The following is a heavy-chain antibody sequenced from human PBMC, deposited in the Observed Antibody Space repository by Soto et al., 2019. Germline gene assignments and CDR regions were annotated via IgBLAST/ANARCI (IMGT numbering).Heavy chain of an antibody. CDR1: GFTFSSYA. D-gene: IGHD3-3*01. Sequence: GGSLRLSCAASGFTFSSYAMSWVRQAPGKGLEWVSAISGSGGSTYYADSVKGRFTISRDNSKNTLYLQMNSLRAEDTAVYYCALTPYYDFWSGYYPFDYWGQGTLVTVSS. CDR3: ALTPYYDFWSGYYPFDY. V-gene: IGHV3-23*01. J-gene: IGHJ4*02. CDR2: ISGSGGST.